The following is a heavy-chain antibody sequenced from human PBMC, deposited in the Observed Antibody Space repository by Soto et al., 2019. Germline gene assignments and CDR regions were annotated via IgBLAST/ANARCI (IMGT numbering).Heavy chain of an antibody. J-gene: IGHJ6*04. Sequence: QVQLVQSGAEVKKPGSSVKVSCKASGGTFSSYAISWVRQAPGQGLEWMGGIIPIFGTANYAQKFQGRVTINADESTRTAYMELSSLRSEDTAVYYCARTDCSGGSCYSHYYYYGMDVWGKGTTVTVSS. V-gene: IGHV1-69*01. CDR2: IIPIFGTA. D-gene: IGHD2-15*01. CDR3: ARTDCSGGSCYSHYYYYGMDV. CDR1: GGTFSSYA.